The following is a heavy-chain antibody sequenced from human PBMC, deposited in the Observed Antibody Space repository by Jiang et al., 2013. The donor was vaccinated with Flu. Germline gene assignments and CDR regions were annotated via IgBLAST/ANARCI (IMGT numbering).Heavy chain of an antibody. CDR3: ARRVSGMMNHWYFDL. V-gene: IGHV5-51*03. Sequence: KKPGESLKISCKGSGYSFTSYWIGWVRQMPGKGLEWMGIIYPGDSDTRYSPSFQGQVTISADKSISTAYLQWSSLKASDTAMYYCARRVSGMMNHWYFDLWGRGTLVTVSS. J-gene: IGHJ2*01. CDR2: IYPGDSDT. D-gene: IGHD5/OR15-5a*01. CDR1: GYSFTSYW.